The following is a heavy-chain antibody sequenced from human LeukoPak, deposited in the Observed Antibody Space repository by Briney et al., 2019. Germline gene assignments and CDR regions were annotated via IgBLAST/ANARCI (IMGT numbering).Heavy chain of an antibody. CDR1: GGSISSYY. Sequence: SETLSLTCTVSGGSISSYYWSWIRQPAGKGLEWIGRIYTSGSTNDNPSLKSRVTMSVDTSKNQFSLKLSSVTAADTAVYYCAGGDYYDSSADYWGQGTLVTVSS. J-gene: IGHJ4*02. D-gene: IGHD3-22*01. CDR3: AGGDYYDSSADY. V-gene: IGHV4-4*07. CDR2: IYTSGST.